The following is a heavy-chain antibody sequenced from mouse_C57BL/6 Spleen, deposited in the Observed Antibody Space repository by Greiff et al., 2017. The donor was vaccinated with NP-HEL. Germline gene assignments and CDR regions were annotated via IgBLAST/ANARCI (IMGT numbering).Heavy chain of an antibody. CDR3: ARVGRGDWYFDV. Sequence: EVKLMESGPELVKPGASVKIPCKASGYTFTDYNMDWVKQSHGKSLEWIGDINPNNGGTIYNQKFKGKATLTVDKSSSTAYMELRSLTSEDTAVYYCARVGRGDWYFDVWGTGTTVTVSS. CDR2: INPNNGGT. V-gene: IGHV1-18*01. J-gene: IGHJ1*03. CDR1: GYTFTDYN. D-gene: IGHD4-1*01.